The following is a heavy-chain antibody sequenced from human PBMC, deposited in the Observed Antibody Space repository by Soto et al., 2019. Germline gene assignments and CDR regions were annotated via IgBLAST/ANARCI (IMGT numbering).Heavy chain of an antibody. D-gene: IGHD3-3*01. V-gene: IGHV3-23*01. CDR1: GFTFSSYA. J-gene: IGHJ4*02. CDR3: ARDIFHRDADY. Sequence: GGSLRLSCAASGFTFSSYAMSWVRQAPGTGLEWVSLISGSGGGTYYADSVKGRFTISRDNSKNTLYLQMNSLRAEDTAVYYCARDIFHRDADYRGQGTLVTVSS. CDR2: ISGSGGGT.